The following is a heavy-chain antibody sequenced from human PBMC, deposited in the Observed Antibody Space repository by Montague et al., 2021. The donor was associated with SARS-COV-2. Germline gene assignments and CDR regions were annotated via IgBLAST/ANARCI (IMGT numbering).Heavy chain of an antibody. Sequence: SETLSLTCAVYGGSFSVYYWSWLRQSPRSGLEWIAETNHSGTANYNPSLKSRVSISVDTSKNQFTLKLTSVTAADTAMYYCAEEREVVRAARTLVAFDLWGQGTMVTVSS. V-gene: IGHV4-34*01. J-gene: IGHJ3*01. CDR3: AEEREVVRAARTLVAFDL. CDR1: GGSFSVYY. D-gene: IGHD2-2*01. CDR2: TNHSGTA.